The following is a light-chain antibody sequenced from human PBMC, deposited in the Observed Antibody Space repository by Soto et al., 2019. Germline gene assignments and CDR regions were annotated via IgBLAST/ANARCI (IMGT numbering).Light chain of an antibody. CDR1: QSDSSSY. J-gene: IGKJ1*01. V-gene: IGKV3-20*01. CDR2: GAS. CDR3: QQFGSSSWT. Sequence: ESVLTQSPGTLSLSPGEKATLSCRASQSDSSSYLAWYQQKPGQAPRLLIYGASSKATGIPDRFSGSGSGTAFTLTVSRLEPEDFAVYYCQQFGSSSWTFGQGTKV.